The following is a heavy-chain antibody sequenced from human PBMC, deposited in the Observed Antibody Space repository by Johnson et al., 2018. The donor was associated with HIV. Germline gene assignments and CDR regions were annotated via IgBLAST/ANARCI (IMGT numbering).Heavy chain of an antibody. V-gene: IGHV3-30*14. D-gene: IGHD3-9*01. CDR2: LSYDGSNK. CDR1: GFTFSSYA. J-gene: IGHJ3*02. CDR3: ARAWGSRDILTALRGAFDI. Sequence: QVQLVESGGGVVQPGRSLRLSCAASGFTFSSYAMHWVRQAPGKGLDWVAVLSYDGSNKYYADSVKGRFTISRDNSKNTLYLQMNSLRAEDTAVYYCARAWGSRDILTALRGAFDIWGQGTMVTVSS.